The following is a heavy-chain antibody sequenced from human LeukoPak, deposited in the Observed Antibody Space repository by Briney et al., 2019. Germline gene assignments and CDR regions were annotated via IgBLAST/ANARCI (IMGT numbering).Heavy chain of an antibody. CDR1: GFTVSSNY. D-gene: IGHD5-18*01. CDR3: ASLTAMVPTYYYGMDV. Sequence: PVGSLRLSCAASGFTVSSNYMSWVRQAPGKGLEWVSVIYSGGSTYYADSVKGRFTISRDNSKNTLYLQMNSLRAEDTAVYYCASLTAMVPTYYYGMDVWGQGTTVTVSS. CDR2: IYSGGST. J-gene: IGHJ6*02. V-gene: IGHV3-53*01.